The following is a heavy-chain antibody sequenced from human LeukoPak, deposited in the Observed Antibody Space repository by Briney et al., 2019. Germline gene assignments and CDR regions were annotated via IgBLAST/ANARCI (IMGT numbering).Heavy chain of an antibody. Sequence: PSQTLSLTCTVSGGSISSYYWSWIRQPPGKGLEWIGYIYYSGSTNYNPSLKSRVTISVDTSKNQFSLKLSSVTAADTAVYYCARVQQLGGAFDIWGQGTMVTVSS. CDR3: ARVQQLGGAFDI. V-gene: IGHV4-59*01. CDR1: GGSISSYY. D-gene: IGHD6-13*01. CDR2: IYYSGST. J-gene: IGHJ3*02.